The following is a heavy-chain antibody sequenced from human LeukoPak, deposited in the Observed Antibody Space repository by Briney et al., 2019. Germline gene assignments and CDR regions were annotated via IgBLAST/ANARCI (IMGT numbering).Heavy chain of an antibody. CDR1: GFTVSSNY. CDR2: IYSGGST. V-gene: IGHV3-53*04. D-gene: IGHD6-13*01. J-gene: IGHJ6*02. Sequence: GGSLRLSCAASGFTVSSNYMSWVRQAPGKGLEWVSVIYSGGSTYYADSVKGRFTISRHNSKNTLYLQMNSLGAEDTAVYYCARVSSYSSSWYEYYYYGMDVWGQGTTVTVSS. CDR3: ARVSSYSSSWYEYYYYGMDV.